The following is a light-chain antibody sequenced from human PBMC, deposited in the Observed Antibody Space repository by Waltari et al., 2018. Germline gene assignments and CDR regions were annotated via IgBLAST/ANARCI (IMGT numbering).Light chain of an antibody. Sequence: DIVMTQTPLSLPVTLGEPASISCRSSQSLLDSEDGHTYLEWFLQKPGQSPQLLIYEVSNRASGVPDRFSGSGSDTAFTLTISRVEAEDVGVYYCMQALEFPLTFGGGTKVEIK. CDR2: EVS. CDR1: QSLLDSEDGHTY. CDR3: MQALEFPLT. J-gene: IGKJ4*01. V-gene: IGKV2-40*01.